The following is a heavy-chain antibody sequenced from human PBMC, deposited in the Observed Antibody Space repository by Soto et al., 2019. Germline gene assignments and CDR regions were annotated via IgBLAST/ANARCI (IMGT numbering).Heavy chain of an antibody. Sequence: LRLSFAASGFTFSSYSMNWVRQAPGKGLEWVSSISSSSSYIYYADSVKGRFTISRDNAKNSLYLQMNSLRAEDTAVYYCARDHGSGWSDYWGQGTLVTVSS. CDR2: ISSSSSYI. J-gene: IGHJ4*02. CDR3: ARDHGSGWSDY. CDR1: GFTFSSYS. V-gene: IGHV3-21*01. D-gene: IGHD6-19*01.